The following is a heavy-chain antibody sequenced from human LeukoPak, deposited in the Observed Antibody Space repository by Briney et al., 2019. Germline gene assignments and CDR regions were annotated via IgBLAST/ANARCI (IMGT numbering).Heavy chain of an antibody. CDR2: IYSGGST. CDR3: ARGITYDLGDC. D-gene: IGHD3/OR15-3a*01. V-gene: IGHV3-66*01. CDR1: GFTVSSNY. Sequence: PGGSLTLSCAASGFTVSSNYMSWVRQAQGKGLEWVSDIYSGGSTYYANSVKGGFTISRDNSKTTQYLQMSSMTAEDADVYYCARGITYDLGDCWGQGTLVTVSS. J-gene: IGHJ4*02.